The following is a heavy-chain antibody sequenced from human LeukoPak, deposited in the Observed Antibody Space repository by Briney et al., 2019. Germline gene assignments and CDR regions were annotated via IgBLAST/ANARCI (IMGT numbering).Heavy chain of an antibody. V-gene: IGHV1-18*01. CDR3: ARPGEDFWSGLDYFDY. CDR2: ISAYNGNT. D-gene: IGHD3-3*01. CDR1: GYTFTSYG. Sequence: ASVKVSCKASGYTFTSYGISWVRQAPGQGLEWMGWISAYNGNTNYAQKLQGRVTMTTDTSTSTAYMELRSLRSDDTAVYYCARPGEDFWSGLDYFDYWGQGTMVTVSS. J-gene: IGHJ4*02.